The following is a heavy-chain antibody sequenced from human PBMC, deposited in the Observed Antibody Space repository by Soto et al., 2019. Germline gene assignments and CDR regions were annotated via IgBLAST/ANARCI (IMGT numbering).Heavy chain of an antibody. CDR2: INRDASST. Sequence: EVQLVESGGGLVQPGGSLRLSCAASGFSISNYWMHWVRQAPGKGLVWVSRINRDASSTLYADSVKGRFTISRDNAKNTLYLQMNSLRAEDTAVYYCAREWNLLTYDLDYWGQGTLVTASS. J-gene: IGHJ4*02. D-gene: IGHD3-16*01. V-gene: IGHV3-74*01. CDR1: GFSISNYW. CDR3: AREWNLLTYDLDY.